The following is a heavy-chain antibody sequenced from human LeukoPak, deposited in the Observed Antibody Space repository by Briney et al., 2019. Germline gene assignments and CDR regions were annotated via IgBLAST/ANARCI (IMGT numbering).Heavy chain of an antibody. Sequence: SVKVSCKASGGTFSSYAISWVRQAPGQGLEWMGGIIPIFGTANYAQKFQGRVTITADESTSTAYMELSSLRSEDTAVYYCARERTGVINQFDYWGQGTLVTVSS. CDR1: GGTFSSYA. CDR3: ARERTGVINQFDY. J-gene: IGHJ4*02. V-gene: IGHV1-69*01. D-gene: IGHD3-10*01. CDR2: IIPIFGTA.